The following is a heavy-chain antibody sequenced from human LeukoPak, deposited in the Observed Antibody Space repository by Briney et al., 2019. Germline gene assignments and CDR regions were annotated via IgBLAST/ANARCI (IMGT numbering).Heavy chain of an antibody. CDR1: QLTFSDYF. Sequence: ASVKVSCRASQLTFSDYFIHWVRQAPGQGLECVGWINLNSGDPYVAQKFRGRLTLTRDTSITTAYMELTSLRSDDTALYYCATDESNSMNSLDYWGQGTMVTVSS. V-gene: IGHV1-2*02. CDR3: ATDESNSMNSLDY. CDR2: INLNSGDP. D-gene: IGHD3-3*02. J-gene: IGHJ4*02.